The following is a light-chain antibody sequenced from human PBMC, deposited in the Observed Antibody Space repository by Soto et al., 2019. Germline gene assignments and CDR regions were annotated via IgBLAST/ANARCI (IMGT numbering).Light chain of an antibody. J-gene: IGKJ1*01. CDR1: QSVINY. Sequence: DIQMTQSPSSLSASVGDRVTITLLANQSVINYLHWYQQKPGKAPNLLIYDISTLQSGVPPRFSGSGSGTDFTLTITSLQPEDFATYYCQQSHSIPWTFGQGTKVDIK. V-gene: IGKV1-39*01. CDR3: QQSHSIPWT. CDR2: DIS.